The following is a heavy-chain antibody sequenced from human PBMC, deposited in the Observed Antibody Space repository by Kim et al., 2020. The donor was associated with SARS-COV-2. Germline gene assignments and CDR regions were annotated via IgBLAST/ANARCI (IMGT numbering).Heavy chain of an antibody. CDR2: IYYSGNT. V-gene: IGHV4-59*01. D-gene: IGHD6-19*01. J-gene: IGHJ4*02. CDR1: GGSISSYY. Sequence: SETLSLTCTVSGGSISSYYWTWIRQPQGKGLEWIGYIYYSGNTNYNPSLKSRVSISVDTSKNQFSLKLNSVTAADKAIYYCARESSSGSIGYWGQGTLVTVSS. CDR3: ARESSSGSIGY.